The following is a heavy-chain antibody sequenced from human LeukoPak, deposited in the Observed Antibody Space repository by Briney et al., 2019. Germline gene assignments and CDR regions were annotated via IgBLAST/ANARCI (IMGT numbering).Heavy chain of an antibody. CDR1: GFTVSSYA. Sequence: PGGSLRLSCAASGFTVSSYAMSWVRQAPGKGLEWVSGISGSGGSTYYADSVKGRFTISRDSSKNTLYVQMNSLRAEDTAVYYCAKGGPPSYRFDYWGQGTLVTVSS. CDR3: AKGGPPSYRFDY. CDR2: ISGSGGST. J-gene: IGHJ4*02. V-gene: IGHV3-23*01.